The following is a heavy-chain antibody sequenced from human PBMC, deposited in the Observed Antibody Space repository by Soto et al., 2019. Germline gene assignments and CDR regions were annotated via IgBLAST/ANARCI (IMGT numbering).Heavy chain of an antibody. D-gene: IGHD6-19*01. CDR1: GYTFTSYG. J-gene: IGHJ4*02. CDR2: ISPYSGET. Sequence: ASVKVSCKASGYTFTSYGIVWVRQAPGQGLEWMGWISPYSGETRYAEKFQDRVTLTTDTSTKTAYMDLRNLKSDDTAVYWCARGPVAGSDFWGQGALVTVSS. V-gene: IGHV1-18*04. CDR3: ARGPVAGSDF.